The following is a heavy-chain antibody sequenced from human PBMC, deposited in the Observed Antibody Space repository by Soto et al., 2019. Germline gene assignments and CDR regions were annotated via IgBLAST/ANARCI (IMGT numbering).Heavy chain of an antibody. J-gene: IGHJ3*02. CDR3: ARVTLYYYDSSGYYLGAFDI. CDR2: ISAYNGNT. D-gene: IGHD3-22*01. CDR1: GYTFTSYG. V-gene: IGHV1-18*01. Sequence: QVQLVQSGAEVKKPGASVKVSCKASGYTFTSYGISWVRQAPGQGLEWMGWISAYNGNTNYAQKLQGRVTMTTDTSTSTDYMELRSLRSDDTAVYYCARVTLYYYDSSGYYLGAFDIWGQGTMVTVSS.